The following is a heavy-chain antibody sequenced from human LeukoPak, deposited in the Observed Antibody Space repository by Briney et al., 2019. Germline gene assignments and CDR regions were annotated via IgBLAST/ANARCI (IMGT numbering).Heavy chain of an antibody. CDR3: ARGGGYSSGWYLFYYYGMDV. V-gene: IGHV3-23*01. Sequence: SGGSLRLSCTASGFTFSSYTMSWVRQAPGKGLKWVSTISTGGGNTYYADSVKGRFTVSRDDSKNTLYLQMNSLRAEDTAVYYCARGGGYSSGWYLFYYYGMDVWGQGTTVTVSS. D-gene: IGHD6-19*01. CDR1: GFTFSSYT. CDR2: ISTGGGNT. J-gene: IGHJ6*02.